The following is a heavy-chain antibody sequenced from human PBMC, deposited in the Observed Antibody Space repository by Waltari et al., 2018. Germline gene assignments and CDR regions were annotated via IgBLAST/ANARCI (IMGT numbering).Heavy chain of an antibody. Sequence: QLQLQESGSGLVKPSQTLSLTCGVSGGSISSVGYSWTWVRQPPGKGLEWIGYISHSGKTYYNPSLKSRVTMSVDTSKNQFSLTLRSVTATDTAVYYCASGYCSGFGCYSGPPVDYWGQGTLVTVSS. V-gene: IGHV4-30-2*01. D-gene: IGHD2-15*01. CDR3: ASGYCSGFGCYSGPPVDY. CDR2: ISHSGKT. J-gene: IGHJ4*02. CDR1: GGSISSVGYS.